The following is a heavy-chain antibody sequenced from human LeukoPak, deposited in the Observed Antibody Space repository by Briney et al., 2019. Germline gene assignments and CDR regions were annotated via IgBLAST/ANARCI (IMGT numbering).Heavy chain of an antibody. J-gene: IGHJ4*02. V-gene: IGHV3-23*01. D-gene: IGHD6-13*01. Sequence: GGSLRLSCAASGFTFSSYAMSWVRQAPGKGLEWVSAISGSGGSIYYADSVKGRFTISRDNAKNSLYLQMNSLRAEDTALYYCAKDIFTGIAAAGAIDYWGQGTLVTVSS. CDR2: ISGSGGSI. CDR3: AKDIFTGIAAAGAIDY. CDR1: GFTFSSYA.